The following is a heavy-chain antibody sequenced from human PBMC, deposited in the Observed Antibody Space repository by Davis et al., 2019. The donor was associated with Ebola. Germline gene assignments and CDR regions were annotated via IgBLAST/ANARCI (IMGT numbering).Heavy chain of an antibody. CDR3: ARGSGSYYAFDY. V-gene: IGHV3-33*01. Sequence: GESLKISCAASGFTFSSYGMHWVRQAPGKGLEWVAVIWYDGSNKYYADSVKGRFTISRDNSKNTLYLQMNSLRAEDTAVYYCARGSGSYYAFDYWGQGTLVTVSP. CDR2: IWYDGSNK. D-gene: IGHD1-26*01. J-gene: IGHJ4*02. CDR1: GFTFSSYG.